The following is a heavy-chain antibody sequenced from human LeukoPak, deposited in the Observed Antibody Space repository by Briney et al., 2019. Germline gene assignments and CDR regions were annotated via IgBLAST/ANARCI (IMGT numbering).Heavy chain of an antibody. D-gene: IGHD2-8*02. J-gene: IGHJ4*02. Sequence: SETLSLTCTVSGGSISTYYWNWIRQPAGKGLEWIGRIYTSGTTNYNPSLETRITVSIDTSKNQFSLKLNSVTAADTAVYYCARDSGNERLGVYFDYWGQGTLVTVSS. CDR2: IYTSGTT. V-gene: IGHV4-4*07. CDR3: ARDSGNERLGVYFDY. CDR1: GGSISTYY.